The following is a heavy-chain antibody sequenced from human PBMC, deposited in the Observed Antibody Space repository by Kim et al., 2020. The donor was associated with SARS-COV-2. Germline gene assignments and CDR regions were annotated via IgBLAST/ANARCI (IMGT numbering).Heavy chain of an antibody. J-gene: IGHJ3*02. V-gene: IGHV1-8*01. Sequence: YAQNFQDRVTMTRNTSISTAYMGLSSLRSEDTAVYYCALTSGRYYLYAFDIWGQGTMVAVSS. D-gene: IGHD3-10*01. CDR3: ALTSGRYYLYAFDI.